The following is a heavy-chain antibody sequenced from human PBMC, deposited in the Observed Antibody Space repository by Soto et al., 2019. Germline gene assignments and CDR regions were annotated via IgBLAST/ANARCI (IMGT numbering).Heavy chain of an antibody. V-gene: IGHV3-23*01. J-gene: IGHJ4*02. D-gene: IGHD6-19*01. Sequence: EVQLLESGGGLVQPGGSLRLSCAASGFTFSSYAVAWVRQSPGKGLEWVSAISGSGGSSYYADSVKGRFTISRDNSKNTLYLQMNSLRAEDTALYYCAKDHGSGGDGLPDFWGQGTLVTVSS. CDR3: AKDHGSGGDGLPDF. CDR1: GFTFSSYA. CDR2: ISGSGGSS.